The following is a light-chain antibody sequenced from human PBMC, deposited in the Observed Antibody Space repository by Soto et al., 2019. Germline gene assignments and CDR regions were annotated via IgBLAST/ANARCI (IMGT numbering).Light chain of an antibody. V-gene: IGKV3-20*01. CDR1: QSVSSY. J-gene: IGKJ1*01. Sequence: EIVLTQSPGTLSFSPGERATFSCRASQSVSSYLAWYQQKPGQAPRLLIYGAFKRATGIPDRFSGSGSGTDFTLTISRMEPEDFAVYCCQQYGSSPRTFGQGGKADIK. CDR2: GAF. CDR3: QQYGSSPRT.